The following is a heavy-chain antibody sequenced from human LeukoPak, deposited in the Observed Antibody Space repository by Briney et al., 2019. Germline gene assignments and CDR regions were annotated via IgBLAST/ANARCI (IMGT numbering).Heavy chain of an antibody. J-gene: IGHJ6*03. CDR2: IYHSGST. Sequence: PSETLSLTCAVSGYSISSGYYWGWIRQPPGKGLEWIGSIYHSGSTYYNPSLKSRVTISVDTSKNQFSLKLSSVTAADTAVFYCEIMLYYVFWRGPAYYMGVWGKGPTVRLL. D-gene: IGHD3-3*01. CDR3: EIMLYYVFWRGPAYYMGV. V-gene: IGHV4-38-2*01. CDR1: GYSISSGYY.